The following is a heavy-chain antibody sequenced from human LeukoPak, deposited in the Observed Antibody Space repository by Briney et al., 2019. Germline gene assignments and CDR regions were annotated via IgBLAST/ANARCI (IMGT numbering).Heavy chain of an antibody. CDR2: IYPGNSDT. J-gene: IGHJ5*02. CDR1: GYTFTTYW. Sequence: GESLKISCKGSGYTFTTYWIGWVRQMPGKGLEWMGLIYPGNSDTRYSPSFQGQVTISADKSIDTAYLQWSSLQASDTAIYYCARKGAAGTPNRFFNWFDPWGQGTLVTVSS. V-gene: IGHV5-51*01. D-gene: IGHD6-13*01. CDR3: ARKGAAGTPNRFFNWFDP.